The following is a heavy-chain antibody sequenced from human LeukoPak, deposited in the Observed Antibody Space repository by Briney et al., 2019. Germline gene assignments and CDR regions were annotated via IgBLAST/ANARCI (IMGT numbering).Heavy chain of an antibody. CDR2: IRGSGDTA. CDR3: ATPRGSGSYLAFDY. Sequence: GGSLRLSCAASGFTFSSHSMAWVRQAPGKGLEWVSAIRGSGDTALYADSVKGRFTISRDNSKNTLYLQMNSLRAEDTAVYYCATPRGSGSYLAFDYWGQGTLVTVSS. CDR1: GFTFSSHS. J-gene: IGHJ4*02. D-gene: IGHD1-26*01. V-gene: IGHV3-23*01.